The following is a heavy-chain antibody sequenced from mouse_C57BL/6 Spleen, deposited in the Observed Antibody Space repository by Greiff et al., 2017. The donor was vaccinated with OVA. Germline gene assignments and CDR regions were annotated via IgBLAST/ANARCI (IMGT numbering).Heavy chain of an antibody. J-gene: IGHJ3*01. CDR2: INPNNGGT. CDR1: GYTFTDYN. V-gene: IGHV1-18*01. CDR3: ARDDDPSWFAY. Sequence: EVQLQQSGPELVKPGASVKIPCKASGYTFTDYNMDWVKQSHGKSLEWIGDINPNNGGTIYNQKFKGKATLTVEKSSSTAYMELRSLTSEDTAVYYCARDDDPSWFAYWGQGTLVTVSA. D-gene: IGHD2-3*01.